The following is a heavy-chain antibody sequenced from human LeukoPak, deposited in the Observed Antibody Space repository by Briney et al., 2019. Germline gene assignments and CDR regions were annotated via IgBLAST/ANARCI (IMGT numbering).Heavy chain of an antibody. V-gene: IGHV3-30*18. J-gene: IGHJ4*02. CDR2: ISYDGSNK. D-gene: IGHD3-22*01. CDR3: AKDAPYYYDSSGYSLNY. Sequence: PGGSLRLSCAASGFTFSSYGMHWVRQAPGKGLEWVAVISYDGSNKYYADSVKGRFTISRDNSKNTLYLQMNSLRAEDTAVYYCAKDAPYYYDSSGYSLNYWGQGTLVTVSS. CDR1: GFTFSSYG.